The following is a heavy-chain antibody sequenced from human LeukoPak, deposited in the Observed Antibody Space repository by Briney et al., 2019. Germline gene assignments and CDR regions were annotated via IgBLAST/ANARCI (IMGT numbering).Heavy chain of an antibody. J-gene: IGHJ6*02. CDR2: ISGSGGST. CDR3: AAEYYDILTGSNYYYGMDV. CDR1: GFTFSSYA. Sequence: GGSLRLSCAASGFTFSSYAMSCVRQAPGKGLEWVSAISGSGGSTYYADSVKGRFTISRDNSKNTLYLQMNSLRAEDTAVYYCAAEYYDILTGSNYYYGMDVWGQGTTVTVSS. D-gene: IGHD3-9*01. V-gene: IGHV3-23*01.